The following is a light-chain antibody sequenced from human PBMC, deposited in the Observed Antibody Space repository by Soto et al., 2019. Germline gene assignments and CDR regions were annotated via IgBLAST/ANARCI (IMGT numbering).Light chain of an antibody. CDR2: EGS. CDR1: SRDVGSYNL. CDR3: CSYAGSIVV. V-gene: IGLV2-23*01. J-gene: IGLJ2*01. Sequence: QSALTQPASVSGSPGQSITISCTGTSRDVGSYNLVSWYQQHPGKAPKLMIYEGSKRPSGFSNRFSGSKSGNTASLTISGLQAEDEADYYCCSYAGSIVVFGGGTKLTVL.